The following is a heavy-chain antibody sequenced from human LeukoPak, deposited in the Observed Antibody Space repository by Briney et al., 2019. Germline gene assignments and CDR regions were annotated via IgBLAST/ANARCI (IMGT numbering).Heavy chain of an antibody. V-gene: IGHV3-33*01. J-gene: IGHJ3*02. CDR1: GFTFSSYG. D-gene: IGHD3-9*01. CDR3: ARRYYDILTGYHDDAFDI. Sequence: GRSLRLSCAASGFTFSSYGMHWVRQAPGKGLEWVAVIWYDGSNKYYADSVKVRFTISRDNSKNTLYLQMNSLRAEDTAVYYCARRYYDILTGYHDDAFDIWGQGTMVTVSS. CDR2: IWYDGSNK.